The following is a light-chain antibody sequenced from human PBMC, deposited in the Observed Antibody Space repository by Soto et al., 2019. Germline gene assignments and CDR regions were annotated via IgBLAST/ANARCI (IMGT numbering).Light chain of an antibody. CDR1: QSVSSN. CDR2: GTS. Sequence: ETVMTQSPATLSVSPGERATLSCRASQSVSSNLAWYQQKPGQAPRLLIYGTSTRATGITARFSGSGSGTEFNLTISSLQSEDFAVYYCQQYNNWPLTFGGGAKVEIK. CDR3: QQYNNWPLT. V-gene: IGKV3-15*01. J-gene: IGKJ4*01.